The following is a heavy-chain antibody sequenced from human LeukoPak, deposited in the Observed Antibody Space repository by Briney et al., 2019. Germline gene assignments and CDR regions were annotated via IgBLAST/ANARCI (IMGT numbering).Heavy chain of an antibody. CDR1: GFTFSGSA. V-gene: IGHV3-73*01. D-gene: IGHD3-10*01. CDR3: ARVLLWFGEFTAPFDY. J-gene: IGHJ4*02. Sequence: GGSLRLSCAASGFTFSGSAMHWVRQASGKGLEWVGRIRSKANSYATAYAASVKGRFTISRDDSKNTAYLQMNSLRAEDTAVYYCARVLLWFGEFTAPFDYWGQGSWVTVSS. CDR2: IRSKANSYAT.